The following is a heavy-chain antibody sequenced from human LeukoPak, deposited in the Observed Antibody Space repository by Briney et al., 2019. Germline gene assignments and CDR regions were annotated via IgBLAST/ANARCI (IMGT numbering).Heavy chain of an antibody. CDR3: ARDQYDFWSGPSLPASYCMDV. J-gene: IGHJ6*03. Sequence: SETLSLTCTVSGGSISSYYWSWIRQPAGKGLEWIGRIYTSGSTNYNPSLKSRVTISVDKFKNQFSLKLSSVTAADTAVYYCARDQYDFWSGPSLPASYCMDVWGKGTTVTVSS. CDR1: GGSISSYY. D-gene: IGHD3-3*01. V-gene: IGHV4-4*07. CDR2: IYTSGST.